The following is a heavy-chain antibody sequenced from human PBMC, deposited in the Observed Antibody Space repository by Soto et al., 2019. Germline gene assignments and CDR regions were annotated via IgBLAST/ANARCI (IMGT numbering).Heavy chain of an antibody. Sequence: GASVKVSCKGFGYNFMKYGINWVRQAPGQGLEWVGWISPYSGYTHSAQKFHGRLTLTTDTAASTAYMELSRLRSDDTAVYYCARAPYSGFGELLSLNWFDPWGQGTLVTVSS. CDR3: ARAPYSGFGELLSLNWFDP. CDR2: ISPYSGYT. J-gene: IGHJ5*02. CDR1: GYNFMKYG. D-gene: IGHD3-10*01. V-gene: IGHV1-18*01.